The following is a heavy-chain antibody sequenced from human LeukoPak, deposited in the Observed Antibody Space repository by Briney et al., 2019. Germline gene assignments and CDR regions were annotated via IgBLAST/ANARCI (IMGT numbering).Heavy chain of an antibody. CDR3: TTRYDDSSGYPGRYFDY. D-gene: IGHD3-22*01. CDR1: GFTFSSYA. CDR2: IKSKTDGGTT. Sequence: PGGSLRLSCVASGFTFSSYAMSWVRQAPGKGLEWVGRIKSKTDGGTTDYAAPVKGRFTISRDDSKNTLYLQMNSLKTEDTAVYYCTTRYDDSSGYPGRYFDYWGQGTLVTVSS. J-gene: IGHJ4*02. V-gene: IGHV3-15*01.